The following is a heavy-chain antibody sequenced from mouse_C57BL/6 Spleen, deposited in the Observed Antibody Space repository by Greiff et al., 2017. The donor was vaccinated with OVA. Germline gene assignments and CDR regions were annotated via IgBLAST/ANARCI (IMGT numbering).Heavy chain of an antibody. CDR2: IWSGGST. D-gene: IGHD1-1*01. CDR3: ARNYGSTYYAMDY. Sequence: QVQLQQSGPGLVQPSQSLSITCTASGFSLTSYGVHWVRQSPGKGLEWLGVIWSGGSTDYNAAFISRLSISKDNSKSQVFFKMNSLQADDTAIYYCARNYGSTYYAMDYWGQGTSVTVSS. J-gene: IGHJ4*01. V-gene: IGHV2-2*01. CDR1: GFSLTSYG.